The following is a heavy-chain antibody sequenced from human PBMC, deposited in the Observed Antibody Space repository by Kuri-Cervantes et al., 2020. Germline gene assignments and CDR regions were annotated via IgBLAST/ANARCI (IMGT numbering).Heavy chain of an antibody. J-gene: IGHJ4*02. V-gene: IGHV4-61*01. CDR3: AREAPSGRDGYNPEGY. Sequence: SETLSLTCTVSGGSVSSGSYYWSWIRQPQGKGLEWIGYIYYSGSTNYNPSLKSRVTISVDTSKNQFSLKLSSVTAADTAVYYCAREAPSGRDGYNPEGYWGQGTLVTVSS. CDR2: IYYSGST. D-gene: IGHD5-24*01. CDR1: GGSVSSGSYY.